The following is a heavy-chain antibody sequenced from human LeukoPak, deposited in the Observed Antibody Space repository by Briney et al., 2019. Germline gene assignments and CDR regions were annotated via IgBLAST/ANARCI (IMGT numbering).Heavy chain of an antibody. CDR1: GYTFSSYW. J-gene: IGHJ3*02. CDR2: VDGDGSTT. D-gene: IGHD2/OR15-2a*01. V-gene: IGHV3-74*01. Sequence: PGGSLRLSCAASGYTFSSYWMHWVRQAPGKGLVWVSRVDGDGSTTTYADSVKGRFTISRDNAKSTLYLQMNSLRAEDTAVYYCARPKQGNLYVFDIWGKGKMATVSS. CDR3: ARPKQGNLYVFDI.